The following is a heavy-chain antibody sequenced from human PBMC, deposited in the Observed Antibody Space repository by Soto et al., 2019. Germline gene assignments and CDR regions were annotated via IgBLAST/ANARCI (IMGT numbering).Heavy chain of an antibody. Sequence: PPEPLSLTCTVPDYFIRTDDNWCWILQPPGNGREWIAVCSQCGITPYNPSPQSRVTISFDTAKKQFSLKLTSVTGADTAVYFCARFPAYWGQGIMVT. CDR1: DYFIRTDDN. CDR2: CSQCGIT. CDR3: ARFPAY. V-gene: IGHV4-38-2*02. J-gene: IGHJ4*02.